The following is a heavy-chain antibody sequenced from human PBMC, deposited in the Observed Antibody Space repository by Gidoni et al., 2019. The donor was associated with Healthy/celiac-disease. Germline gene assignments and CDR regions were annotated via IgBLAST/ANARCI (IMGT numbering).Heavy chain of an antibody. CDR2: ISSSSSYT. Sequence: QVQLVESGGGLVKPGGSLRLSCAASGFTFSDYYMSWIRQAPGKGLEWVSYISSSSSYTNYADSVKGRFTISRDNAKNSLYLQMNSLRAEDTAVYYCARETYYYDSSAPGGFDYWGHRTLVTVSS. CDR1: GFTFSDYY. V-gene: IGHV3-11*05. J-gene: IGHJ4*01. CDR3: ARETYYYDSSAPGGFDY. D-gene: IGHD3-22*01.